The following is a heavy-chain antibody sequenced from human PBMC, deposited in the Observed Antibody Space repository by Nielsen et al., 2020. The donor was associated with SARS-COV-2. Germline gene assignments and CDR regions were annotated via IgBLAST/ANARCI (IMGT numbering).Heavy chain of an antibody. D-gene: IGHD6-19*01. CDR1: RYTFTSYY. V-gene: IGHV1-46*01. J-gene: IGHJ4*02. CDR2: INPSGGST. CDR3: ARDGIAVAGPHY. Sequence: ASVKVSCKASRYTFTSYYMHWVRQAPGQGLEWMGIINPSGGSTSYAQKFQGRVTMTRDTSTSTVYMELSSLRSEDTAVYYCARDGIAVAGPHYWGQGTLVTVSS.